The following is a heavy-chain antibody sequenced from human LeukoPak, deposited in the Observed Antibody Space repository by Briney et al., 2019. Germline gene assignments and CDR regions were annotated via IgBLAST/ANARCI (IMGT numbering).Heavy chain of an antibody. CDR2: INPNSGGT. CDR3: ARGRARRDGYNPHFDY. CDR1: GYTFTGYY. J-gene: IGHJ4*02. D-gene: IGHD5-24*01. Sequence: ASVKVSCKASGYTFTGYYMHWVRQAPGQGLEWMGWINPNSGGTNYAQKFQGRVTMTRDTSISTAYMELSRLRSDDTAVYYCARGRARRDGYNPHFDYWGQGTLVTVSS. V-gene: IGHV1-2*02.